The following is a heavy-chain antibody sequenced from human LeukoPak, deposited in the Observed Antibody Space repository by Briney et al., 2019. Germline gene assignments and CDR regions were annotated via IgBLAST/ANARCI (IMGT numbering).Heavy chain of an antibody. CDR2: IRSKAYGGTT. Sequence: GGSLRLSCTASGFTFGDYAMSWFRQAPGKGLEWVGFIRSKAYGGTTEYAASVKGRFTISRDDSKSIAYLQMNSLKTEDTAVYYCTRDCTNGVCYAPDLDYWGQGTLVTVSS. D-gene: IGHD2-8*01. CDR3: TRDCTNGVCYAPDLDY. J-gene: IGHJ4*02. V-gene: IGHV3-49*03. CDR1: GFTFGDYA.